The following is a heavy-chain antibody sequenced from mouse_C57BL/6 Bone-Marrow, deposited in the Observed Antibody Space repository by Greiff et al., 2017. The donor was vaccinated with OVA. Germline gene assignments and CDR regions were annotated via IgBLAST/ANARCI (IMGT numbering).Heavy chain of an antibody. Sequence: QVQLKQPGAELVMPGASVKLSCKASGYTFTSYWMHWVKQRPGQGLEWIGEIDPSDSYTNYNQKFKGKSTLTVDKSSSTAYMQLSSLTSEDSAVYYCARGGILISSGYFDVWGTGTTVTVSS. V-gene: IGHV1-69*01. CDR3: ARGGILISSGYFDV. D-gene: IGHD6-1*01. J-gene: IGHJ1*03. CDR2: IDPSDSYT. CDR1: GYTFTSYW.